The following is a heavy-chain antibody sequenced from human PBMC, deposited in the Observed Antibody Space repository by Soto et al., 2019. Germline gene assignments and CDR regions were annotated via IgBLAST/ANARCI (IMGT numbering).Heavy chain of an antibody. J-gene: IGHJ4*02. CDR1: GGSISSYY. Sequence: PSETLSLTCTVSGGSISSYYWSWIRQPPGKGLEWIGYIYYSGSTNYNPSLKSRVTISVDTSKNQFSLKLSSVTAADTAVYYCARGGDEVSFDYWGQGTLVTVSS. D-gene: IGHD3-10*01. CDR3: ARGGDEVSFDY. CDR2: IYYSGST. V-gene: IGHV4-59*08.